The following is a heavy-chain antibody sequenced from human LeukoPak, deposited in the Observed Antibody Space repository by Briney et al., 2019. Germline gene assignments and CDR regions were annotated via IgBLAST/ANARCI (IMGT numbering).Heavy chain of an antibody. V-gene: IGHV4-39*01. CDR3: ARQSCSSTSCHFSFGGAYEY. CDR2: VYYSGST. D-gene: IGHD2-2*01. Sequence: SETLSLTCTVSGGSISSSSYYWGWIRQPPGKGLEWIGSVYYSGSTHYNPSLKSRVTISVDTSKSQFSLQLSSVTAADTAVYYCARQSCSSTSCHFSFGGAYEYWGQGTLVTVSS. J-gene: IGHJ4*02. CDR1: GGSISSSSYY.